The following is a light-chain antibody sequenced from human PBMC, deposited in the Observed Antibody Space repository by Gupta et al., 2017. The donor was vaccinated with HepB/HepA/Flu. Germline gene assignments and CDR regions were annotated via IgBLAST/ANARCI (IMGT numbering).Light chain of an antibody. Sequence: QSVLPQPPSASGTPGQRVTISCSGRISNIGSNTVHWYQQRPGTAPKLLIYCNDKRHSGVPDRFSGSKSGTSATIATSGLQSEEEADYYCATWDDSRSVLVFGGGTKLTDL. CDR3: ATWDDSRSVLV. J-gene: IGLJ3*02. V-gene: IGLV1-44*01. CDR2: CND. CDR1: ISNIGSNT.